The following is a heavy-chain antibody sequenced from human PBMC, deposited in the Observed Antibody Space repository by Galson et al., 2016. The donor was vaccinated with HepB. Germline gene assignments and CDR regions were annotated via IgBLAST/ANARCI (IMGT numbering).Heavy chain of an antibody. CDR1: GFRLSDYG. CDR3: AKDLEVRMATKYYFEY. CDR2: IWYDESEK. J-gene: IGHJ4*02. D-gene: IGHD5-24*01. V-gene: IGHV3-33*06. Sequence: SLRLSCAVSGFRLSDYGVHWVRQTPDKGLEWLSVIWYDESEKYYANSVKGRFTISRDNSKNTLYLQMHSLRVEDTGMYYCAKDLEVRMATKYYFEYWGLGTLVTVSS.